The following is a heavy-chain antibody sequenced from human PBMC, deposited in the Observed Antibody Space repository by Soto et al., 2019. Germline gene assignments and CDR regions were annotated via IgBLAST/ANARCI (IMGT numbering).Heavy chain of an antibody. CDR3: GQMDFDLYGMDV. Sequence: QITLTESGPTLVKPTQTLTLTCTFSGISLTNRGVGVSWIRQPPGKALEWLAVIYWEDAKHLSPSQKSRLTITKDSSQHQVFLTMTIMDALDTATYFCGQMDFDLYGMDVWGQGTTVIVSS. CDR2: IYWEDAK. V-gene: IGHV2-5*02. J-gene: IGHJ6*02. CDR1: GISLTNRGVG. D-gene: IGHD3-9*01.